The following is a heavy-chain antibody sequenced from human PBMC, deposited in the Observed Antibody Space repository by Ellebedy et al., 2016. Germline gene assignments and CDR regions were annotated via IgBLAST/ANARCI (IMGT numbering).Heavy chain of an antibody. V-gene: IGHV3-30*07. J-gene: IGHJ4*02. CDR2: ISYDGSNT. Sequence: GGSLRLSXATSGFTDSTSAMHWVRQSLGKGLEWVAVISYDGSNTYFADSVKGRISIFRDNSKNTLYLQMNNLRVDDTALYYCRQGHYFDQWGQGALVTVSS. CDR1: GFTDSTSA. CDR3: RQGHYFDQ.